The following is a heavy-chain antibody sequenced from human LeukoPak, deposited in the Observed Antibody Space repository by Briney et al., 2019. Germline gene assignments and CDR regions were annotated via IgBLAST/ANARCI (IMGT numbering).Heavy chain of an antibody. CDR2: ISSSSSYI. CDR1: GFTFSSYS. D-gene: IGHD6-19*01. Sequence: GGSLRLSCAASGFTFSSYSMNWVRQAPGKGLEWVSSISSSSSYIYYADSVKGRFTISRDNAKNSLYLQMNSLRAEDTAVYYCARRIAVAWDYYMDVWGKGTTVTVSS. J-gene: IGHJ6*03. CDR3: ARRIAVAWDYYMDV. V-gene: IGHV3-21*01.